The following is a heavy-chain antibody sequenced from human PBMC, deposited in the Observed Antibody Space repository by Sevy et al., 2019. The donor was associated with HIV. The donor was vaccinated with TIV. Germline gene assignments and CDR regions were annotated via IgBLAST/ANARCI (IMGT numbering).Heavy chain of an antibody. CDR2: INSDGSST. D-gene: IGHD2-2*01. J-gene: IGHJ6*02. CDR1: GFTFSSYW. CDR3: ARERCSSTSCYYYYYYYGMDV. Sequence: GGSLRLSCAASGFTFSSYWMHWVRQAPGKGLVWVSRINSDGSSTSYADSVKGRFTISRDNAKNTLYLQMNSLRAEDTPGYYCARERCSSTSCYYYYYYYGMDVWGQGTTVTVSS. V-gene: IGHV3-74*01.